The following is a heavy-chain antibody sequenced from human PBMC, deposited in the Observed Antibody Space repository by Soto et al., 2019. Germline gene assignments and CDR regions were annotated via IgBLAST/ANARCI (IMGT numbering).Heavy chain of an antibody. Sequence: QVQLVQSGAEVKKPGSSVKVSCKASGGTFSSYAISWVRQAPGQGLEWMGGIIPIFGTANYAQKFQGRGTITADKSTSTAYMELRSLRSEDTAVYYCARGYCSGGSCYEGYYYYYGMDVWGQGTTVTVSS. V-gene: IGHV1-69*06. J-gene: IGHJ6*02. CDR3: ARGYCSGGSCYEGYYYYYGMDV. CDR2: IIPIFGTA. CDR1: GGTFSSYA. D-gene: IGHD2-15*01.